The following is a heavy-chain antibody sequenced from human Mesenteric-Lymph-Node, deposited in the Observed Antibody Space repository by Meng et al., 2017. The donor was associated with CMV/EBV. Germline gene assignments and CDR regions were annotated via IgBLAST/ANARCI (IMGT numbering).Heavy chain of an antibody. CDR2: IIPILGIA. Sequence: SVKVSCKASGGTFSSYAISWVRQAPGQGLEWMGGIIPILGIANYAQKFQGRVTITADKSTSTAYMELSSLRSEDTAVYYCASGYCSSTSCYSFDYWGQGTLVTVSS. CDR1: GGTFSSYA. CDR3: ASGYCSSTSCYSFDY. D-gene: IGHD2-2*01. V-gene: IGHV1-69*10. J-gene: IGHJ4*02.